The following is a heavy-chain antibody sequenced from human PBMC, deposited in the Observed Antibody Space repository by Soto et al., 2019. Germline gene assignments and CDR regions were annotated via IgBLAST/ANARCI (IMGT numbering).Heavy chain of an antibody. Sequence: GGSLRLSCAASGFTFSSYSMNWVRQAPGKGLEWVSYISSSSSTIYYADSVKGRFTISRDNAKNSLYLQMNSLRDEDTAVYYCARDRTYVWGSYRYIGAFDIWGKGTMVTVSS. V-gene: IGHV3-48*02. J-gene: IGHJ3*02. CDR1: GFTFSSYS. D-gene: IGHD3-16*02. CDR2: ISSSSSTI. CDR3: ARDRTYVWGSYRYIGAFDI.